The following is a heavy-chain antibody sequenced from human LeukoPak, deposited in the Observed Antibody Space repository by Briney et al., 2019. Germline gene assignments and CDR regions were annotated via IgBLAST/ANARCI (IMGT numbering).Heavy chain of an antibody. V-gene: IGHV3-66*01. CDR3: ARELLAGGGRRGMDA. J-gene: IGHJ6*02. CDR2: IYSDSRT. Sequence: PGGSLRLSCAASGFTVSTNFMSWVRQAPGKGLEWVSVIYSDSRTSYADSVRGRFTISRDNSKNMLHLQMSSLRAEDTAVYYCARELLAGGGRRGMDAWGQGTTVTVSS. CDR1: GFTVSTNF. D-gene: IGHD6-19*01.